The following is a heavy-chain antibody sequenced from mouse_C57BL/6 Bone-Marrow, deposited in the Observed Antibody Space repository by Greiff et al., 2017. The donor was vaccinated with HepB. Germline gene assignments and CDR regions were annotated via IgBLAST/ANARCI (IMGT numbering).Heavy chain of an antibody. D-gene: IGHD2-1*01. CDR3: AVYGNYDY. J-gene: IGHJ2*01. Sequence: ESGHELVKPGASVKISCKASGYAFSSSWMNWVKQRPGKGLEWIGRIYPGDGDTNYNGKFKGKATLTADKSSSTAYMQLSSLTSEDSAVYFCAVYGNYDYWGQGTTLTVSS. V-gene: IGHV1-82*01. CDR2: IYPGDGDT. CDR1: GYAFSSSW.